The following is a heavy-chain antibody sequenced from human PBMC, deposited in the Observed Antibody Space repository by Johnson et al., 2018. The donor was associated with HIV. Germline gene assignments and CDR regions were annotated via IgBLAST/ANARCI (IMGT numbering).Heavy chain of an antibody. CDR2: IYSGDST. Sequence: EVQLVESGGGEVQPGRSLRLSCAASGFSVSSKYMSWVRQAPGKGLEWVSVIYSGDSTFYADSVKGRFTISRDNSKNTLYLQMHSLRAEDTAVYYCAKDQYRKLTTVAGIWGQGTMVTVSS. CDR3: AKDQYRKLTTVAGI. V-gene: IGHV3-66*01. CDR1: GFSVSSKY. J-gene: IGHJ3*02. D-gene: IGHD4-17*01.